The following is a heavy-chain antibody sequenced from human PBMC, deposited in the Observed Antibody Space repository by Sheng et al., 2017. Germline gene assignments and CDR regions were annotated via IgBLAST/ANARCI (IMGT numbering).Heavy chain of an antibody. CDR3: ARIPNILFENYYYYYGMDV. J-gene: IGHJ6*02. D-gene: IGHD3-16*01. CDR1: GFSLSNARMG. V-gene: IGHV2-26*01. Sequence: QVTLKESGPVLVKPTVTLTLTCTVSGFSLSNARMGVSWIRQPPGKALEWLAHIFSNDEKSYSTSLKSRLTISKDTSKSQVVLTMTNMDPVDTATYYCARIPNILFENYYYYYGMDVWGQGTTVTVSS. CDR2: IFSNDEK.